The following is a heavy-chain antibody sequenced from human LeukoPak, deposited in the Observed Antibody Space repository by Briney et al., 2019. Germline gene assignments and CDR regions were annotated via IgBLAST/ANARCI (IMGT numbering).Heavy chain of an antibody. CDR1: GYTFTGSY. J-gene: IGHJ4*02. V-gene: IGHV1-2*02. D-gene: IGHD5/OR15-5a*01. CDR2: MNPNSGGT. Sequence: GASVKVSCKASGYTFTGSYMHWVRQAPGQGLEWMGWMNPNSGGTNYAQKFQGRVTMTRDTSISTAYMELSSLRSDDTAVYYCARGGVGVSTTFDYWGQGTLVTVSS. CDR3: ARGGVGVSTTFDY.